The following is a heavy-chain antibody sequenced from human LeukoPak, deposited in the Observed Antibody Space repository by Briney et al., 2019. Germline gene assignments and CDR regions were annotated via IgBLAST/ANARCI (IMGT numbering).Heavy chain of an antibody. CDR2: IYYSGST. J-gene: IGHJ4*02. D-gene: IGHD2-21*02. CDR3: ARENCGGDCRIDY. Sequence: SETLSLTCAVYGGSFSGYYWSWIRQPPGKGLEWIGYIYYSGSTNYNPSLKSRVTISVDTSKNQFSLKLSSVTAADTAIYYCARENCGGDCRIDYWGQGTLVTVSS. CDR1: GGSFSGYY. V-gene: IGHV4-59*01.